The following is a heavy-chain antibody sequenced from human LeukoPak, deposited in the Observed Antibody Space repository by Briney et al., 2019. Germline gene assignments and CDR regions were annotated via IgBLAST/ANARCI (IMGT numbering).Heavy chain of an antibody. CDR2: IYHSGSS. Sequence: SETLSLTCTVSGDSISSSSYYWGWLRQPPGKGLEMIGSIYHSGSSYYNPSLKSRVTISVDTSKNQFSLKLSSVTAADTAVYYCARCHYYYGMDVWGQGTTVTVSS. CDR3: ARCHYYYGMDV. J-gene: IGHJ6*02. V-gene: IGHV4-39*01. CDR1: GDSISSSSYY.